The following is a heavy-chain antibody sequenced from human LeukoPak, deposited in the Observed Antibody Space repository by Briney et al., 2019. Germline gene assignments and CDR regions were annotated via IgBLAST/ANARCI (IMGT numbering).Heavy chain of an antibody. D-gene: IGHD1-26*01. J-gene: IGHJ4*02. Sequence: PGESLKISCKGSGYTFTNSWIGWVRQMPGKGLEWMGVIYPGDSDTRYRPSFQGQVTVSADKSSSTAYLQRSSLKASDTAMYYCARFSVGGTYYPDYWGQGTLVTVSS. CDR2: IYPGDSDT. V-gene: IGHV5-51*01. CDR1: GYTFTNSW. CDR3: ARFSVGGTYYPDY.